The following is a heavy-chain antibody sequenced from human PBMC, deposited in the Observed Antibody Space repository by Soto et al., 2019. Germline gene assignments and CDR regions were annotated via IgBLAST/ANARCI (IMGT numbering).Heavy chain of an antibody. CDR3: ARSRGSSSVWGGYFDY. CDR2: IYYSGST. CDR1: GGSISSSSYY. Sequence: SETLSLTCTVSGGSISSSSYYWGWIRQPPGKGLEWIGSIYYSGSTYYNPSLKSRVTISVDTSKNQFSRKLSSVTAADTAVYYCARSRGSSSVWGGYFDYWGQGTLVTVSS. V-gene: IGHV4-39*01. J-gene: IGHJ4*02. D-gene: IGHD6-13*01.